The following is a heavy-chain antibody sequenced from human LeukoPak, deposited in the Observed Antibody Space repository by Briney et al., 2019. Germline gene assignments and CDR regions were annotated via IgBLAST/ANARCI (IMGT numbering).Heavy chain of an antibody. J-gene: IGHJ3*02. CDR2: IYSGGST. V-gene: IGHV3-53*01. CDR3: ARGGSYLTAFDI. Sequence: PGGSLRLSCAASAFTFSSYSMTWVRQAPGKGLEWVSIIYSGGSTFYADSVKGRFTISRDNSKNTLYLQMNSLRAEDTAVYYCARGGSYLTAFDIWGQGTMVTVSS. D-gene: IGHD1-26*01. CDR1: AFTFSSYS.